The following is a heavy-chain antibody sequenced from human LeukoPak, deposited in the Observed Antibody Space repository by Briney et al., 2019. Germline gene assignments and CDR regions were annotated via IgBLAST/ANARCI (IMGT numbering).Heavy chain of an antibody. V-gene: IGHV4-61*08. CDR2: VYYSGST. D-gene: IGHD6-13*01. CDR1: GGSISSGDYY. Sequence: PSETLSLTCTVSGGSISSGDYYWSWIRQPPGKGLEWIGYVYYSGSTNYNPSLKSRVTISVDTSKNQFSLKLSSVTAADTAVYYCARSGSVGSSWPSYYYYGMDVWGQGTTVTVSS. J-gene: IGHJ6*02. CDR3: ARSGSVGSSWPSYYYYGMDV.